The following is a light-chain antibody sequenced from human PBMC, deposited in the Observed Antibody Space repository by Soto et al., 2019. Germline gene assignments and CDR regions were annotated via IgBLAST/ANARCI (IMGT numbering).Light chain of an antibody. CDR3: QQYYGTPFT. CDR2: WAS. CDR1: QSLLYSSYKNNY. V-gene: IGKV4-1*01. Sequence: DIVMTQSPDSLAVSLGDRATINCKSSQSLLYSSYKNNYLAWYQQKAGQPPKLLIYWASARESGVPDRLSGSGSGTDFTLTISSLQPEDAAVYFCQQYYGTPFTFGQGTKLEI. J-gene: IGKJ2*01.